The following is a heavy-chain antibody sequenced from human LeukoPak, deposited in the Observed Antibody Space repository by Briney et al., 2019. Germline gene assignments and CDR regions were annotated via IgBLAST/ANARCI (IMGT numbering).Heavy chain of an antibody. D-gene: IGHD1-20*01. CDR1: GFTFSIYT. V-gene: IGHV3-23*01. J-gene: IGHJ4*02. CDR3: AKEPTGPRYNWNYVDY. Sequence: GGSLRLSCSGSGFTFSIYTMNWVRQAPGKGLEWVSAISGSGGSTYYADSVKGRFTISRDNSKNTLYLQMNSLRAEDTAVYYCAKEPTGPRYNWNYVDYWGQGTLVTVSS. CDR2: ISGSGGST.